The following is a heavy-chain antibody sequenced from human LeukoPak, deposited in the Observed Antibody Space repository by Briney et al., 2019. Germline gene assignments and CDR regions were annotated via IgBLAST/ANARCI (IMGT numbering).Heavy chain of an antibody. CDR3: VKGGHKLDIQTTHYYYGLDV. V-gene: IGHV3-74*03. J-gene: IGHJ6*02. D-gene: IGHD5-12*01. CDR1: GFTLSDHW. Sequence: GALRLSCVASGFTLSDHWMYWVRQGPSRGLTHVSRVESDASRTTYADSVKGRFTISRDDTKNTMYLQMNSLRVEDTAVYYCVKGGHKLDIQTTHYYYGLDVWGQGTTVAVS. CDR2: VESDASRT.